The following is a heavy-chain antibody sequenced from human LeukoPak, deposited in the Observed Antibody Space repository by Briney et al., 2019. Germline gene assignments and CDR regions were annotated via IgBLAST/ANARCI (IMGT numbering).Heavy chain of an antibody. Sequence: SETLSLTCTVSGGSISSYYWSWIRQPPGKGLEWIGYIYYSGSTNYNPSLKSRVTISVDTSKNQFPLKLSSVTAADTAVYYCARTIRGVTFDYWGQGTLVTVSS. CDR3: ARTIRGVTFDY. CDR2: IYYSGST. V-gene: IGHV4-59*08. D-gene: IGHD3-10*01. CDR1: GGSISSYY. J-gene: IGHJ4*02.